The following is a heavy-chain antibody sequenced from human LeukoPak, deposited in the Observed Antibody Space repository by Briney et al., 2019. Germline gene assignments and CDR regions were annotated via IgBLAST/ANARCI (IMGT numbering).Heavy chain of an antibody. CDR3: ARDPGSSSFDY. CDR2: INQDGSGK. Sequence: PGGSLRLSCAASTFTFSTYWMTWVRQAPGKGPEFVANINQDGSGKNYVDSVKGRFTISRDNAKNSLYLQMNSLRADDTAVYYCARDPGSSSFDYWGQGALVTVSS. J-gene: IGHJ4*02. V-gene: IGHV3-7*01. D-gene: IGHD6-13*01. CDR1: TFTFSTYW.